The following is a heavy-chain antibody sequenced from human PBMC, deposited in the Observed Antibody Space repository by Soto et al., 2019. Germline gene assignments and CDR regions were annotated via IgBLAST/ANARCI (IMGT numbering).Heavy chain of an antibody. D-gene: IGHD2-15*01. CDR3: ARGGRVVVAAHYYYYGMDV. CDR1: GGTFSSYA. V-gene: IGHV1-69*13. J-gene: IGHJ6*04. CDR2: IIPIFGTA. Sequence: SVKVSCKASGGTFSSYAISWVRQAPGQGLEWMGGIIPIFGTANYAQKFQGRVTITADESTSTAYMELSSLRSEDTAVYYCARGGRVVVAAHYYYYGMDVWGKGTTVTVSS.